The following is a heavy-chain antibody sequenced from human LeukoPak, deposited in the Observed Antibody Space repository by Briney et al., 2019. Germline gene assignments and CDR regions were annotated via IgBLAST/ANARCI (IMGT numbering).Heavy chain of an antibody. CDR2: IIPIFGTT. J-gene: IGHJ4*02. CDR3: AYNSSTWYADY. Sequence: ASVKVSCKVSVDTFMTYAINWVRQAPGQGLEWMGRIIPIFGTTNYAQKFQDSVTITADKSTSTAYMELSSLRSEDTAVYYCAYNSSTWYADYWGQGTLVTVSS. D-gene: IGHD1-14*01. CDR1: VDTFMTYA. V-gene: IGHV1-69*06.